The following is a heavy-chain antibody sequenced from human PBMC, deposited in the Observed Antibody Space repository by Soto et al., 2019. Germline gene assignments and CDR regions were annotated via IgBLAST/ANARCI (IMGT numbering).Heavy chain of an antibody. CDR2: ISSNGGST. V-gene: IGHV3-64D*06. CDR3: VKRGYYYDSSGPHPDYYYGMDV. Sequence: GGSLRLSCAASGFTFSSYTMNWVRQAPGKGLEWVSAISSNGGSTCYADSVKGRFTISRDNSKNTLYLQMSSLRAEDTAVYYCVKRGYYYDSSGPHPDYYYGMDVWGQGTTVTVSS. D-gene: IGHD3-22*01. J-gene: IGHJ6*02. CDR1: GFTFSSYT.